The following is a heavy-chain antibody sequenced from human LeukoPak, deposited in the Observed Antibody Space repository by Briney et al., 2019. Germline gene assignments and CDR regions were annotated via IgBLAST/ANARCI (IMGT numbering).Heavy chain of an antibody. J-gene: IGHJ4*02. V-gene: IGHV1-69*04. Sequence: KVSRKASGGTFSSYAISWVRQAPGQGLEWMGRIIPILGIANYAQKFQGRVTITADKSTSTAYMELSSLRSEDTAVYYCAVTYYYDSSGSVSLGYWGQGTLVTVSS. D-gene: IGHD3-22*01. CDR1: GGTFSSYA. CDR2: IIPILGIA. CDR3: AVTYYYDSSGSVSLGY.